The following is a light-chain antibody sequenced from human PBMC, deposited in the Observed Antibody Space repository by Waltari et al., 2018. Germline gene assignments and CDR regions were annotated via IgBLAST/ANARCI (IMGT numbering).Light chain of an antibody. CDR3: AAWDDSLNGVV. Sequence: QSVLAQPPSASGTPGQRVTISCSGSSSNIGSNTVNWYQQLPGTAPKLLIYSNNQRPSGVPYRLSGSSSGTSASLAISGLQSEDEADYYCAAWDDSLNGVVFGGGTKLTVL. CDR2: SNN. CDR1: SSNIGSNT. V-gene: IGLV1-44*01. J-gene: IGLJ2*01.